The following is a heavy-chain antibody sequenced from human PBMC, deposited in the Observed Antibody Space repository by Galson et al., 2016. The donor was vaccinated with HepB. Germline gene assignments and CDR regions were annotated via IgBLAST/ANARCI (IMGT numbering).Heavy chain of an antibody. D-gene: IGHD1-1*01. CDR3: ARQRRNYGMDV. Sequence: QSGAEVKKPGESLKISCKTSGFSFATHWIAWVRQMPGKGLEWIGIIYAGDSETRYSPPFQGQITISVDKSTAVAYLQWNSLKASDSAMYYCARQRRNYGMDVWGQGTTVTVSS. CDR2: IYAGDSET. J-gene: IGHJ6*02. V-gene: IGHV5-51*01. CDR1: GFSFATHW.